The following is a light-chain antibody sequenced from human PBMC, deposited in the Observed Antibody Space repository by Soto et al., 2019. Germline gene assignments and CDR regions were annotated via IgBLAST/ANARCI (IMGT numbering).Light chain of an antibody. CDR1: QSVNSNY. Sequence: EIVLTQSPGTLSLSPGERGTLSCRASQSVNSNYLSWYQQRPGQAPRLLMYGASSRATGIPDRFSGSGSGADFTLTISRVEPEDFEVYLCQCYGTSWWTFGQGTKVESK. CDR3: QCYGTSWWT. V-gene: IGKV3-20*01. J-gene: IGKJ1*01. CDR2: GAS.